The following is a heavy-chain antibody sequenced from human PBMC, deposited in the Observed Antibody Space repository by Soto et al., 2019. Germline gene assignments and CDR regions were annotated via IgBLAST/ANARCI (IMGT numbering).Heavy chain of an antibody. Sequence: EVQLVESGGGLVQPGWSLRLSCVVSGLTFSDHYMDWVRQAPGKGLEWVGRTRNKANSYTTEYAASVKGRFTISRDDSNNSLYLQMNSLKSEDTAVYYCATDLAGASGGYYIDYWGQGTLVTVSS. J-gene: IGHJ4*02. V-gene: IGHV3-72*01. CDR1: GLTFSDHY. D-gene: IGHD3-10*01. CDR2: TRNKANSYTT. CDR3: ATDLAGASGGYYIDY.